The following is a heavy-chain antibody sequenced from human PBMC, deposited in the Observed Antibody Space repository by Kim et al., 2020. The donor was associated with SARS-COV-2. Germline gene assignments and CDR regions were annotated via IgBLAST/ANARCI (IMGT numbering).Heavy chain of an antibody. Sequence: YADSVKGRFTISRDSATNTLFLQMSGLRVEDTGVYYCARGKGHHGWFDPWGQGTLVTVSS. D-gene: IGHD4-17*01. J-gene: IGHJ5*02. V-gene: IGHV3-74*01. CDR3: ARGKGHHGWFDP.